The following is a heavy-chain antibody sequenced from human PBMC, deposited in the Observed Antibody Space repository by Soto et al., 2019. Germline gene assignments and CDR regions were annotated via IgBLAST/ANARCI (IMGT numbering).Heavy chain of an antibody. D-gene: IGHD6-19*01. CDR3: ARHRGRGSGWYVYYYYVDV. CDR2: IYPGDSDT. V-gene: IGHV5-51*01. Sequence: PGESLKISCGGSGYTFVSYWVAWVRQMPGKGLEWMGIIYPGDSDTRYSPSFQGQVTISADKSISTAYLQWSSLKASDTAMYYCARHRGRGSGWYVYYYYVDVWGKGTTVTV. J-gene: IGHJ6*03. CDR1: GYTFVSYW.